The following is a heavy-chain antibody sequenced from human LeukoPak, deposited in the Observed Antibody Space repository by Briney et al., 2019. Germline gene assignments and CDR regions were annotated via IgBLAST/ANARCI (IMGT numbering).Heavy chain of an antibody. CDR1: GFTFSSYP. Sequence: GGSLRLSCAASGFTFSSYPMNWVRQAPGKGLEWVSYISSSGSTIYYADSVKGRFTISRDNAKNSLYLQMNSLRAEDTAVYYCASDYYDSSGQGEYFDYWGQGTLVTVSS. V-gene: IGHV3-48*04. J-gene: IGHJ4*02. CDR3: ASDYYDSSGQGEYFDY. CDR2: ISSSGSTI. D-gene: IGHD3-22*01.